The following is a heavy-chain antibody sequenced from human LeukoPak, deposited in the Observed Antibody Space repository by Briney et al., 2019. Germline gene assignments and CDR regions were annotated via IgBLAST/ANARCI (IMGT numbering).Heavy chain of an antibody. J-gene: IGHJ5*02. CDR1: GYSFNTYW. CDR3: ARLPYCGGDCYPNWFDP. V-gene: IGHV5-51*01. Sequence: GESLKISCKGSGYSFNTYWIGWVRQMPGKGLEWMGIIYPGDSDTRYSPSFQGQVTISADKSISTAYLQWNSLKASDTTMYYCARLPYCGGDCYPNWFDPWGQGTLVTVSS. CDR2: IYPGDSDT. D-gene: IGHD2-21*02.